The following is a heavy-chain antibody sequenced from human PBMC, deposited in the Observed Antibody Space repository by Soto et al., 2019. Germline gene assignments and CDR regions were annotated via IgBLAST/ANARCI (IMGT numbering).Heavy chain of an antibody. CDR3: ARDRGGYGPPDV. D-gene: IGHD3-10*01. J-gene: IGHJ6*02. CDR1: GFSFSDSY. Sequence: QVQLVESGGGLVKPGGSLRLSCAASGFSFSDSYMSWVRQAPGKGLEWVAYISGGSGYTGYADSVKGRFTISRDNAKNSLYLQMNSLRVEDTAVYYCARDRGGYGPPDVWGQGTTVTVSS. V-gene: IGHV3-11*06. CDR2: ISGGSGYT.